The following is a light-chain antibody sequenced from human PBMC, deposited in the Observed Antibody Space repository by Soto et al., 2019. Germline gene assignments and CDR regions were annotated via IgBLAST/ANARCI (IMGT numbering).Light chain of an antibody. CDR2: YAS. Sequence: EIVMMQSPATLSVSPGERATLSCRASENISNNLTCYHQKTGQAPRLLIYYASTSATGIPAGFSGSGSGTAFTLTISSLQSEDFAVYYFQQYHKWPPITFGPGTKVDIK. CDR3: QQYHKWPPIT. V-gene: IGKV3-15*01. J-gene: IGKJ3*01. CDR1: ENISNN.